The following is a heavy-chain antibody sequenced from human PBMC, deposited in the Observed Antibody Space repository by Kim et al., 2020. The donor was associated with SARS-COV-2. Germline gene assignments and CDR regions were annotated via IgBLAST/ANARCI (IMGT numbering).Heavy chain of an antibody. J-gene: IGHJ3*02. D-gene: IGHD2-21*02. V-gene: IGHV5-51*01. Sequence: GESLKISCKGSGYSFTSYWIGWVRQMPGKGLEWMGIIYPGDSDTRYSPSFQGQVTISADKSISTAYLQWSSLKASDTAMYYCARAEGGAYCGGDCSENHDAFDIWGQGTMVTVSS. CDR2: IYPGDSDT. CDR3: ARAEGGAYCGGDCSENHDAFDI. CDR1: GYSFTSYW.